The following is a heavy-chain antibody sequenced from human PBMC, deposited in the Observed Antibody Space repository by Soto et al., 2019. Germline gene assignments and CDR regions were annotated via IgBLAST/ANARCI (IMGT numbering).Heavy chain of an antibody. CDR1: GGTFSSYT. CDR3: AAVSGSYFDAFDI. D-gene: IGHD1-26*01. Sequence: SVKVSCKASGGTFSSYTISWVRRARGQGLEWMGWIIPILGITNYAQKFQGRVTITGDKSTSTAYMELSSLRSEDTAVYYCAAVSGSYFDAFDIWGQGTMVTVSS. CDR2: IIPILGIT. J-gene: IGHJ3*02. V-gene: IGHV1-69*02.